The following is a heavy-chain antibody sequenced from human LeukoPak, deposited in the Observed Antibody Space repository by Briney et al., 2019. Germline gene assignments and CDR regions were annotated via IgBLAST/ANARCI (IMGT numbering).Heavy chain of an antibody. J-gene: IGHJ4*02. D-gene: IGHD3-3*01. V-gene: IGHV4-39*01. CDR1: GGSISSSSYY. CDR3: ARGPRFYDFWSGYNAYYFDY. Sequence: SETLSLTCTVSGGSISSSSYYWGWIRQPPGKGLEWIGSIYYSGSTYYNPSLKSRVTISVDTSKNQFSLELSSVTAADTAVYYCARGPRFYDFWSGYNAYYFDYWGQGTLVTVSS. CDR2: IYYSGST.